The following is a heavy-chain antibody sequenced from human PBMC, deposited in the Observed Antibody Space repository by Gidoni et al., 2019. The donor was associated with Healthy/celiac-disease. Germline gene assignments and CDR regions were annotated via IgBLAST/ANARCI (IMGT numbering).Heavy chain of an antibody. CDR2: IYYSGST. D-gene: IGHD3-3*01. J-gene: IGHJ3*02. CDR3: ARVFGVVIGGLHDAFDI. Sequence: SETLSLTCTVSGGSISSYYWSWIRQPPGKGLEWIGYIYYSGSTNYNPSLKSRVTISVDTSKNQFSLKLSSVTAADTAVYYCARVFGVVIGGLHDAFDIWGQGTMVTVSS. CDR1: GGSISSYY. V-gene: IGHV4-59*01.